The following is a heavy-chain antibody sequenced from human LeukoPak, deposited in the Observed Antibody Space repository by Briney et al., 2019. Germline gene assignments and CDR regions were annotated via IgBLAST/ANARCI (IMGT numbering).Heavy chain of an antibody. CDR2: INAGNGNT. D-gene: IGHD3-3*01. CDR3: ASSLEWLPTYYYYGMDV. J-gene: IGHJ6*02. CDR1: GYTFTSYA. V-gene: IGHV1-3*01. Sequence: ASVKVSCKASGYTFTSYAMHWVRQAPGQRLEWMGWINAGNGNTKYSQKFQGRVTITRDTSASTAYMELSSLRSEDTAVYYCASSLEWLPTYYYYGMDVWGQGTTVAVSS.